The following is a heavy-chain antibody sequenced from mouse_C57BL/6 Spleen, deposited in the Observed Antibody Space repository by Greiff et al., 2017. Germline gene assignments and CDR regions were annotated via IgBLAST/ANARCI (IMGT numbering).Heavy chain of an antibody. J-gene: IGHJ4*01. Sequence: EVKLQESGTVLARPGASVKMSCKTSGYTFTSYWMHWVKQRPGQGLEWIGAIYPGNSDTSYNQKFKGKAKLTAVTSASTASMELSSLTNEDSAVYYCTFGRYYYGSSSYAMDYWGQGTSVTVSS. CDR1: GYTFTSYW. D-gene: IGHD1-1*01. CDR2: IYPGNSDT. CDR3: TFGRYYYGSSSYAMDY. V-gene: IGHV1-5*01.